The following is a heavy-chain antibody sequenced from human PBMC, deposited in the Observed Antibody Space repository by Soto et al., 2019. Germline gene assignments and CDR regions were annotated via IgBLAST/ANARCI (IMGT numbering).Heavy chain of an antibody. CDR1: GYTFTSHD. J-gene: IGHJ4*02. V-gene: IGHV1-8*01. CDR3: ARWDYGVYARFDF. D-gene: IGHD4-17*01. Sequence: QVQLVQSGAEVKKPGASVKVSCKASGYTFTSHDINWVRQATGQGLEWMGWMNPNSGNTGYAQKFQGRVTMTRNTSRRTAYMELSSLRSEDTAVYYCARWDYGVYARFDFWGQGTLVTVSS. CDR2: MNPNSGNT.